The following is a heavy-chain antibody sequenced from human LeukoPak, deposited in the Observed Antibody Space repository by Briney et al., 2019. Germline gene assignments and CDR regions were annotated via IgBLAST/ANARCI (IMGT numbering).Heavy chain of an antibody. CDR2: ISAYNGNT. CDR3: ARDLGRFLEWSTLSDWFDP. D-gene: IGHD3-3*01. J-gene: IGHJ5*02. Sequence: GASVKVSCKASGYTFTSYGISWVRQAPGQGLEWMGWISAYNGNTNYAQKFQGRVTMTRDTSISTAYMELSRLRSDDTAVYYCARDLGRFLEWSTLSDWFDPWGQGTLVTVSS. CDR1: GYTFTSYG. V-gene: IGHV1-18*01.